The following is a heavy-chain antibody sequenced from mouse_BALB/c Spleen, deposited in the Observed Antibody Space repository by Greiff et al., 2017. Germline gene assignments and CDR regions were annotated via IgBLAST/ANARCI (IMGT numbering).Heavy chain of an antibody. V-gene: IGHV3-8*02. CDR1: GDSITSGY. J-gene: IGHJ1*01. D-gene: IGHD1-1*01. CDR2: ISYSGST. CDR3: ARFLVVAPYFDV. Sequence: EVQLKESGPSLVKPSQTLSLTCSVTGDSITSGYWNWIRKFPGNKLEYMGYISYSGSTYYNPSLKSRISITRDTSKNQYYLQLNSVTTEDTATYYCARFLVVAPYFDVWGAGTTVTVSS.